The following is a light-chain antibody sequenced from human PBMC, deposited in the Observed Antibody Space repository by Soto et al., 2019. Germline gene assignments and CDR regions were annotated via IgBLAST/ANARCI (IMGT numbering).Light chain of an antibody. J-gene: IGKJ2*01. CDR1: QSISTE. V-gene: IGKV3-15*01. CDR2: SAS. Sequence: EIVMTQSPATLSVSPGERATLSCRASQSISTELAWYQKKPGQAPRLLIYSASTRDTGVPARFTGSGSGSEFTLTISGLQSEDFAAYYCQQNHNWPLTFGQGTRLEI. CDR3: QQNHNWPLT.